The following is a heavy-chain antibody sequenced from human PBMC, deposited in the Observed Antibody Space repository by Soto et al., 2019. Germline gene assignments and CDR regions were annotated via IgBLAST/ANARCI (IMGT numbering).Heavy chain of an antibody. CDR1: GGTFSSYA. J-gene: IGHJ4*02. D-gene: IGHD3-22*01. Sequence: ASVKVSCKASGGTFSSYAISWVRQAPGQGLEWMGGIIPIFGTANYAQKFQGRVTITADESTSTAYMELSSLRSEDTAVYSCAEEYYYDSSGYYYEGGWGQGTLVTVSS. CDR3: AEEYYYDSSGYYYEGG. V-gene: IGHV1-69*13. CDR2: IIPIFGTA.